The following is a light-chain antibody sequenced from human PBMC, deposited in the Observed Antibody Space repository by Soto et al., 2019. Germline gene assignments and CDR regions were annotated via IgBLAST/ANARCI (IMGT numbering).Light chain of an antibody. J-gene: IGLJ2*01. V-gene: IGLV2-14*01. CDR1: SSDVGGYNF. CDR2: EVT. Sequence: QSVLTQPASVSGSPGQSITISCTGTSSDVGGYNFVSWYQQNPGRAPRLIIFEVTNRPSGISNRFSGSKSGNTASLTISGLQAEDEADYYCCSYTSSGTPLFGGGTKVTVL. CDR3: CSYTSSGTPL.